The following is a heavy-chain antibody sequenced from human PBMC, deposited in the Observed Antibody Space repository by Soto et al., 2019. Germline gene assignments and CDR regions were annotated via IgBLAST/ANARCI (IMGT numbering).Heavy chain of an antibody. D-gene: IGHD1-1*01. V-gene: IGHV4-4*07. CDR2: IYATGTT. CDR3: VRDGTKTLRDWFDP. CDR1: GASISGFY. Sequence: SETLSLTCIVSGASISGFYWSWIRKSAGKGLEWIGRIYATGTTDYNPSLKSRVMMSVDTSKKQFSLKLRSVTAADTAVYYCVRDGTKTLRDWFDPWGQGISVTVSS. J-gene: IGHJ5*02.